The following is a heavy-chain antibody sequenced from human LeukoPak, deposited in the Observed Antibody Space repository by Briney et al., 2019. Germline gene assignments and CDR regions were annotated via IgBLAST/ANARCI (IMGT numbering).Heavy chain of an antibody. V-gene: IGHV1-18*01. Sequence: ASVKVSCKASGYTFASYGISWVRQAPGQGLEWMGWISAYSGNTNYAQKFQGRVTITADKSTSTAYMELSSLRSEDTAVYYCARHSNYYDSSGYYYDYWGQGTLVTVSS. CDR3: ARHSNYYDSSGYYYDY. J-gene: IGHJ4*02. D-gene: IGHD3-22*01. CDR1: GYTFASYG. CDR2: ISAYSGNT.